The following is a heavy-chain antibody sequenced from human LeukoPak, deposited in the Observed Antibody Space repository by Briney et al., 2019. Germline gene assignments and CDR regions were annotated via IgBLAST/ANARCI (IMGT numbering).Heavy chain of an antibody. V-gene: IGHV3-7*01. D-gene: IGHD1-26*01. CDR1: GFTFSGYW. CDR3: ARYSGSYGFDY. Sequence: GGSLRLSCAASGFTFSGYWMSWVRQAPGKGLEWVANIKGDASEKYYVDSVKGRFTISGDNAKNSLYLQMNSLRAEDTAVYYCARYSGSYGFDYWGQGTLVTVSS. CDR2: IKGDASEK. J-gene: IGHJ4*02.